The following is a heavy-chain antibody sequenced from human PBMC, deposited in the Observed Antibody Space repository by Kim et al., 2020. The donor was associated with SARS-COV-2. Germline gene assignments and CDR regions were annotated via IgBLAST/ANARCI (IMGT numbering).Heavy chain of an antibody. V-gene: IGHV4-4*02. Sequence: SETLSLTCAVSGGSISSSNWWSWVRQPPGKGLEWIGEIYHSGSTNYNPSLKSRVTISVDKSKNQFSLKLSSVTAADTAVYYCARGGSGSYYKMVYYYYGMDVWGRGTTVTVSS. CDR2: IYHSGST. D-gene: IGHD3-10*01. J-gene: IGHJ6*02. CDR3: ARGGSGSYYKMVYYYYGMDV. CDR1: GGSISSSNW.